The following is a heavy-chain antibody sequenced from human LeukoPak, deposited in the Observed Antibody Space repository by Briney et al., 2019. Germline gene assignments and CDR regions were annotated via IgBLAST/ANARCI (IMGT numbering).Heavy chain of an antibody. V-gene: IGHV4-59*01. CDR1: GGSISSYY. CDR3: ARDRSRYSYGIDY. Sequence: SETLSLTCTVSGGSISSYYWSWIRQPPGKGLEWIWYIYYSGSTNYNPSLKSRVTISVDTSKNQFSLKLSSVTAADTAVYYCARDRSRYSYGIDYWGQGTLVTVSS. J-gene: IGHJ4*02. D-gene: IGHD5-18*01. CDR2: IYYSGST.